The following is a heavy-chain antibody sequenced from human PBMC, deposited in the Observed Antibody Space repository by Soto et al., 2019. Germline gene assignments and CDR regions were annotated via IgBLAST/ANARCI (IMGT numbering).Heavy chain of an antibody. CDR3: TTDPPLEFLEWSETDV. D-gene: IGHD3-3*02. CDR1: GFTFSNAW. J-gene: IGHJ6*04. CDR2: IKSKTDGGTT. Sequence: GGSLRLSCAASGFTFSNAWMSWVRQAPGKGLEWVGRIKSKTDGGTTDYAAPVKGRFTISRDDSKNTLYLQMNSLKTEDTAVYYCTTDPPLEFLEWSETDVWGKGTTVTVSS. V-gene: IGHV3-15*01.